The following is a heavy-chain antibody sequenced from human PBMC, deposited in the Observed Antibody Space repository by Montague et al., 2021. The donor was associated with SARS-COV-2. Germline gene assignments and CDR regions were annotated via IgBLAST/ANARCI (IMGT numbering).Heavy chain of an antibody. D-gene: IGHD1-1*01. V-gene: IGHV4-34*01. CDR3: ARAGSQRFFEF. J-gene: IGHJ2*01. CDR2: IRLPGGT. CDR1: SGSLRNYY. Sequence: SETLSLTCAVNSGSLRNYYWSWIRQPPGKGLEWIGEIRLPGGTNXDPSLKGRVTISLDTSNNHVSLNLNSVTTADTAVYFCARAGSQRFFEFWGRGTLVTVSS.